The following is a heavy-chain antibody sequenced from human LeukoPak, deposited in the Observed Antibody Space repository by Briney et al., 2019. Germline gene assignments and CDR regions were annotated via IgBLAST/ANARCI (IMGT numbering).Heavy chain of an antibody. V-gene: IGHV1-46*01. Sequence: ASVKVSCKASGYTFTSYYMHWVRQAPGQGLEWMGMINPSDGTTTYAQKFQGRVTMTRDTSTNTVYMELSSLRSEDTAMYWCARGYYDSSGYDPGLGYWGQGTLVTVSS. J-gene: IGHJ4*02. D-gene: IGHD3-22*01. CDR1: GYTFTSYY. CDR2: INPSDGTT. CDR3: ARGYYDSSGYDPGLGY.